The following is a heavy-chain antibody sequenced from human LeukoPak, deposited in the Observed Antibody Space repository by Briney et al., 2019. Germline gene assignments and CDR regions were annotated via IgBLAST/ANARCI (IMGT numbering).Heavy chain of an antibody. Sequence: PGGSLRLSCAASGFTFSSYAMSWVRQAPGKGLEWVSAISGSGVSTYYADSVKGRFTISRDNSKNTLYLQMNSLRAEDTAVYYCAKELFGAGCGDYADYYYGMDVWGQGTTVTVSS. CDR1: GFTFSSYA. V-gene: IGHV3-23*01. J-gene: IGHJ6*02. CDR3: AKELFGAGCGDYADYYYGMDV. D-gene: IGHD4-17*01. CDR2: ISGSGVST.